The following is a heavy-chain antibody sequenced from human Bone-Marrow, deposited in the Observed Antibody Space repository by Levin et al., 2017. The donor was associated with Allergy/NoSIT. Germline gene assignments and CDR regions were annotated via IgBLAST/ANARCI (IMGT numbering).Heavy chain of an antibody. Sequence: GASVKVSCKASGYSFNTYEMHWVRQAPGQGLEWMGWINPKSGGTKFAQKFEGRVTMTTDTSISTVYMELSRLRSDDTAIYYCARPATGDCFDMWGQGTMVTVSS. J-gene: IGHJ3*02. D-gene: IGHD1-1*01. V-gene: IGHV1-2*02. CDR1: GYSFNTYE. CDR3: ARPATGDCFDM. CDR2: INPKSGGT.